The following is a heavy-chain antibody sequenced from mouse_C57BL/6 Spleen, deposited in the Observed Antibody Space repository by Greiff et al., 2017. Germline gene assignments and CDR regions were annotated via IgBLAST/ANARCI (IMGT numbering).Heavy chain of an antibody. V-gene: IGHV1-69*01. D-gene: IGHD4-1*01. Sequence: VQLQQPGAELVMPGASVKLSCKASGYTFTSYWMHWVKQRPGQGLEWIGEIDPSDSYTNYNQKFKGKSTLTVDKSSSTAYMQLSSLTSEASAVXYCARWLAGYYFDYWGQGTTLTVSS. CDR3: ARWLAGYYFDY. CDR1: GYTFTSYW. CDR2: IDPSDSYT. J-gene: IGHJ2*01.